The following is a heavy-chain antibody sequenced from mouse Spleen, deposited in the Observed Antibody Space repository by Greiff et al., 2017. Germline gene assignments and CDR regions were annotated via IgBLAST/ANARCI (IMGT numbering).Heavy chain of an antibody. D-gene: IGHD2-10*01. CDR2: IHPSDSDT. CDR3: AIPSYYGNYGFAY. V-gene: IGHV1-74*01. CDR1: GYTFTSYW. J-gene: IGHJ3*01. Sequence: QVQLQQPGAELVKPGASVKVSCKASGYTFTSYWMHWVKQRPGQGLEWIGRIHPSDSDTNYNQKFKGKATLTVDKSSSTAYMQLSSLTSEDSAVYYCAIPSYYGNYGFAYWGQGTLVTVSA.